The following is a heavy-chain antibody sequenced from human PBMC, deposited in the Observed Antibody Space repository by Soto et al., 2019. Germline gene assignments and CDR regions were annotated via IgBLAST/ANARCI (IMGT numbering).Heavy chain of an antibody. CDR1: GGSISSGGYY. CDR3: ARDTRIFNYYGMDV. J-gene: IGHJ6*02. D-gene: IGHD2-15*01. CDR2: IYYSGST. Sequence: SETLSLTCTVSGGSISSGGYYWSWIRQHPGKGLEWIGYIYYSGSTYYNPSLKSRVTISVDTSKNQFSLKLSSVTAADTAVYYCARDTRIFNYYGMDVWGQGTTVTVSS. V-gene: IGHV4-31*03.